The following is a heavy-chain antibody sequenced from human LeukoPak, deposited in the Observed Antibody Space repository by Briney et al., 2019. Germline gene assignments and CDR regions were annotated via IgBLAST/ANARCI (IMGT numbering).Heavy chain of an antibody. J-gene: IGHJ6*02. CDR1: GGSISSSSYY. CDR3: AGLLYCSSTSCYYYGMDV. V-gene: IGHV4-39*01. Sequence: SETLSLTCTVSGGSISSSSYYWGWIRPPPGKGLEWIGSIYYSGSTYYNPSLKSRVTISVDTSMNQFSLKLSSVTAADTAVYYCAGLLYCSSTSCYYYGMDVWGQGTTVTVSS. D-gene: IGHD2-2*01. CDR2: IYYSGST.